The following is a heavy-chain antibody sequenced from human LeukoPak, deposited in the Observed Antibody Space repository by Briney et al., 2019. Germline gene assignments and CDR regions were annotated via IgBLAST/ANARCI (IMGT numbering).Heavy chain of an antibody. V-gene: IGHV4-39*07. CDR1: GGSISSSSYY. Sequence: PSETLSLTCTVSGGSISSSSYYWSWIRQPPGKGLEWIGEINHSGSTNYNPSLKSRVTISVDTSKNQFSLKLSSVTAADTAVYYCARGLNLAMGHYSSSSDPPDYWGQGTLVTVSS. CDR2: INHSGST. J-gene: IGHJ4*02. CDR3: ARGLNLAMGHYSSSSDPPDY. D-gene: IGHD6-6*01.